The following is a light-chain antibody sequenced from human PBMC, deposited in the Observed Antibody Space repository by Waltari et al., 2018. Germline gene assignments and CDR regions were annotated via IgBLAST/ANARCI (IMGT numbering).Light chain of an antibody. Sequence: QSALTQPPSVSGSPGQSIAISCTGTSAHVGASTSVPWYQQHPGNAPKVILYDVSKRPSGISSRFSGSKSDNTASLTISGLQAEDEADYFCYSFAGYTTFYVFGSGTKVTVL. CDR3: YSFAGYTTFYV. CDR2: DVS. V-gene: IGLV2-23*02. J-gene: IGLJ1*01. CDR1: SAHVGASTS.